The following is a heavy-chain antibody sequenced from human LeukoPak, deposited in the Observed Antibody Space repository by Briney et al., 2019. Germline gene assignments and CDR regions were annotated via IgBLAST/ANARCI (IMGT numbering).Heavy chain of an antibody. D-gene: IGHD3-16*01. CDR2: ISGSGGST. J-gene: IGHJ3*02. CDR3: AKDRDDYVWGSYLGAFDI. V-gene: IGHV3-23*01. Sequence: GSLRLSCAASGFTFSSYAMSWVRQAPGKGLEWVSAISGSGGSTYYADSVKGRFTISRDNSKNTLYLQMNSLRAEDTAVFYCAKDRDDYVWGSYLGAFDIWVQGTMVTVSS. CDR1: GFTFSSYA.